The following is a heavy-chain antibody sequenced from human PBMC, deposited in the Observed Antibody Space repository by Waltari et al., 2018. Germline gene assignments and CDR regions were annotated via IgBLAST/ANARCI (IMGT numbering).Heavy chain of an antibody. J-gene: IGHJ3*02. V-gene: IGHV4-4*08. CDR2: IDTSGST. CDR1: GGSISSPY. D-gene: IGHD3-22*01. Sequence: QLQLQESGPGLVKPSETLSLTCTVSGGSISSPYWNWIRQPPGKGLEWIGRIDTSGSTNYNPSHKSRVTRSVDTSKNQFSLKLSSVTAADTAVYYCARDTYYDSSGYRAFDIWGQGTMVTVSS. CDR3: ARDTYYDSSGYRAFDI.